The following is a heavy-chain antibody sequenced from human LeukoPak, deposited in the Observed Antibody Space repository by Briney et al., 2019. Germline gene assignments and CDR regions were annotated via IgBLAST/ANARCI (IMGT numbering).Heavy chain of an antibody. D-gene: IGHD1-20*01. CDR3: ARGVVTGIDFYDY. V-gene: IGHV3-7*01. CDR1: GFTFSSYW. Sequence: GGSLRLSCAASGFTFSSYWMSWVRQAPGKGLEWAANIKQDGSEKYYVDSVKGRFTTSRDNAKNSLYLQMNSLRAEDTAVYYCARGVVTGIDFYDYWGQGTLVTVSS. CDR2: IKQDGSEK. J-gene: IGHJ4*02.